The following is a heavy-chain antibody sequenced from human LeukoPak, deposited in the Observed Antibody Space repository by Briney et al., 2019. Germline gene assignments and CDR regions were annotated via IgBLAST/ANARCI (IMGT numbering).Heavy chain of an antibody. CDR2: IDPSDSYT. Sequence: GESLKISCKASGYSFTSYWISWVRQLPGKGLEWMGWIDPSDSYTNESPFFQGHVTLSADKSISTAYLQWSSLKASDTAMYYCARRNYDSSGYEEDAFDIWGQGTMVTVSS. CDR1: GYSFTSYW. J-gene: IGHJ3*02. V-gene: IGHV5-10-1*01. CDR3: ARRNYDSSGYEEDAFDI. D-gene: IGHD3-22*01.